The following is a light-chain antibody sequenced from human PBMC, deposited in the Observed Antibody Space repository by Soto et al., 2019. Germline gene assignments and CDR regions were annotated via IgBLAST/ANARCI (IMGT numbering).Light chain of an antibody. CDR3: QHYNSYSEA. CDR2: GAS. J-gene: IGKJ1*01. Sequence: DIQMTQSPSSLSASVGDRITIICRASQSINSYLNWYQQKPGKAPRLLIYGASSLQSGVPSRFSGSGSGTEFTLTISSLQPDDFATYYCQHYNSYSEAFGQGTKVDI. CDR1: QSINSY. V-gene: IGKV1-5*02.